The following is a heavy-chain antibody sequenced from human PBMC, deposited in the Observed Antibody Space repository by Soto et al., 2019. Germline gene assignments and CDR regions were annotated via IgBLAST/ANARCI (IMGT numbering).Heavy chain of an antibody. V-gene: IGHV1-3*04. Sequence: VQLVQSGAEEKKPGASEKVSCKASGDTFTNYAMHWVRQAPGQGLEWMGWINTGNGNTRYSQKFQGSVTITRDTSANTVYMELSSLRSEDTAIYYCARGRDGYIHYWGQGTLVTVSS. CDR1: GDTFTNYA. CDR3: ARGRDGYIHY. J-gene: IGHJ4*02. D-gene: IGHD5-12*01. CDR2: INTGNGNT.